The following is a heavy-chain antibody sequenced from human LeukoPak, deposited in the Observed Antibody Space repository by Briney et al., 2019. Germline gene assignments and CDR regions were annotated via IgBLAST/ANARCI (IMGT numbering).Heavy chain of an antibody. CDR3: ARETGSTWNAPIDY. CDR2: VSDGGSTK. V-gene: IGHV3-11*01. CDR1: GFIFSDYY. J-gene: IGHJ4*02. D-gene: IGHD6-13*01. Sequence: GGSLRLSCAASGFIFSDYYRSWIRQAPGKGLEGISYVSDGGSTKYYADSVKGRFTISRDNDKSSLLLQMDSLRVEDTAIYYCARETGSTWNAPIDYWGQGILVTVSS.